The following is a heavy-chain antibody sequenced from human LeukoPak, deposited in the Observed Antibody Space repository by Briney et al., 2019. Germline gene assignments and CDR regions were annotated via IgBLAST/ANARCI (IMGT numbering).Heavy chain of an antibody. J-gene: IGHJ6*02. CDR1: GFTFSAYE. D-gene: IGHD3-16*01. V-gene: IGHV3-7*04. CDR3: ARFGVNYGMDV. Sequence: GGSLRLSCAASGFTFSAYEMSWVRQTPGKGLEWVANIKPDGSEKEYVDYLKGRFTISRDNAENSLYLQVNSLRVEDTAVYYCARFGVNYGMDVWGQGTTVTVSS. CDR2: IKPDGSEK.